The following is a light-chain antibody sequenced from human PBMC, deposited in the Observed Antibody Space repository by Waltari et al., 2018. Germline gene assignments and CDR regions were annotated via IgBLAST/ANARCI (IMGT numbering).Light chain of an antibody. CDR2: AAS. CDR3: QQYDSLPWT. V-gene: IGKV1-39*01. J-gene: IGKJ1*01. CDR1: QSITSY. Sequence: DIQMTQSPSSLSASVGDRVTITCRASQSITSYLNWYQFKPGKAPKLLIYAASTLQSGVPSRFSGSGSGTDFSLTISSLQPEDIATYYCQQYDSLPWTFGQGTKVEIK.